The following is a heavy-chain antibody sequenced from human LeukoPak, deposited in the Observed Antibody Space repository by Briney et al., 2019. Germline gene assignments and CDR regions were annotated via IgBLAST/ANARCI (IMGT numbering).Heavy chain of an antibody. Sequence: GGSLRLSCSASGFTFSDYFMSWIRQAPGKGLEWVSFISKSSSYTSYADSVKGRFTISRDNAKNSLYLQMNSLRAEDTAVYYCTRGSYYYGSGWGQGTLVTVSS. V-gene: IGHV3-11*06. CDR2: ISKSSSYT. D-gene: IGHD3-10*01. J-gene: IGHJ4*02. CDR3: TRGSYYYGSG. CDR1: GFTFSDYF.